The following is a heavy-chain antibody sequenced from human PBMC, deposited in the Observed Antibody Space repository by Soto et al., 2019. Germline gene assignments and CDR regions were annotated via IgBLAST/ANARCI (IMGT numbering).Heavy chain of an antibody. D-gene: IGHD5-12*01. V-gene: IGHV1-69*02. J-gene: IGHJ4*02. CDR2: IIPILGIA. CDR1: GGTFSSYT. CDR3: ATLRGGYSGPEALDY. Sequence: ASVKVSCKASGGTFSSYTISWVRQAPGQGLEWMGRIIPILGIANYAQKFQGRVTITADKSTSTAYMELSSLRSEDTAVYYCATLRGGYSGPEALDYWGQGTLVTVSS.